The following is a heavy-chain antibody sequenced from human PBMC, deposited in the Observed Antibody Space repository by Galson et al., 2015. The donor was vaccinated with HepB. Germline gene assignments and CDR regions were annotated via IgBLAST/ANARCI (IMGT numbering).Heavy chain of an antibody. CDR2: IYPGDSDI. V-gene: IGHV5-51*01. D-gene: IGHD2-21*02. CDR1: GYSFTSDW. Sequence: QSGAEVKKPGDSLKISCKGSGYSFTSDWIGWVREMPGKGLEWMGIIYPGDSDIRYSPSFQGQVTISADKSISTAYLQWSRLKASDTAMYYCARWRGRLGGCGGDCHMVYWGQGTLVTVSS. CDR3: ARWRGRLGGCGGDCHMVY. J-gene: IGHJ4*02.